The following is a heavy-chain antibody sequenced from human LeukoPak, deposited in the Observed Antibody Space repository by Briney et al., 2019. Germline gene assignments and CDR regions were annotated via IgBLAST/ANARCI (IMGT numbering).Heavy chain of an antibody. CDR1: GFTFSDHY. V-gene: IGHV3-72*01. D-gene: IGHD3-22*01. CDR3: GRIQYYYDSSGYYYASDYMDV. Sequence: GGSLRLSCAASGFTFSDHYMDWVRQAPGKGLEWVGRTRNKANSYTTEYAASVKGRSTISRDDSKNSLYLQMNSLKTEDTAVYYCGRIQYYYDSSGYYYASDYMDVWGKGTTVTVSS. J-gene: IGHJ6*03. CDR2: TRNKANSYTT.